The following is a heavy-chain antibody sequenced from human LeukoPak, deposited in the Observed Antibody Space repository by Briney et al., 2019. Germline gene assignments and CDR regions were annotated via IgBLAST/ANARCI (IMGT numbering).Heavy chain of an antibody. J-gene: IGHJ3*02. CDR3: ARGGAVAGPDWGDAFDI. Sequence: SETLSLTCAVSGGSISSGVYSWSWFRQPPGKGLEWIGYIYYSGNTYYNPSLKSRVTISVDTSKNHSSLKLSSVTAADTAVYYCARGGAVAGPDWGDAFDIWGQGTMVTVSS. CDR1: GGSISSGVYS. CDR2: IYYSGNT. D-gene: IGHD6-13*01. V-gene: IGHV4-30-4*07.